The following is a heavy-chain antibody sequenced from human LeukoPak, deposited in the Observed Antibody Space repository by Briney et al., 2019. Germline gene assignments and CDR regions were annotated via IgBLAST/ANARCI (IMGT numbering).Heavy chain of an antibody. CDR2: ISAYNGNT. V-gene: IGHV1-18*01. CDR1: GYTFTSYG. CDR3: ALAFSGYERCCGAFDT. D-gene: IGHD5-12*01. Sequence: ASVKVSCKASGYTFTSYGISWVRQAPGQGLEWMGWISAYNGNTNYAQKLQGRVTMTTDTSTSTAYMELRSLRSDDTAVYYCALAFSGYERCCGAFDTWGQGTMVTVSS. J-gene: IGHJ3*02.